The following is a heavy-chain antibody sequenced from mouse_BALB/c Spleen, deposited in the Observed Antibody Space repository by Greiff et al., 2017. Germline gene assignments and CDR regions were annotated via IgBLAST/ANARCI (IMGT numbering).Heavy chain of an antibody. CDR3: ARGGDYGSSYRAMDY. V-gene: IGHV14-1*02. CDR1: GFNIKDYY. D-gene: IGHD1-1*01. J-gene: IGHJ4*01. CDR2: IDPANGNT. Sequence: VQLQQSGAELVRPGALVKLSCKASGFNIKDYYMHWVKQRPEQGLEWIGRIDPANGNTKYDPKFQGKATITADTSSNTAYLQLSSLTSEDTAVYYCARGGDYGSSYRAMDYWGQGTSVTVSS.